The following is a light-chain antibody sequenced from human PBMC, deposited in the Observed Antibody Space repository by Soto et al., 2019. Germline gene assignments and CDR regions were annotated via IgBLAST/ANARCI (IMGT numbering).Light chain of an antibody. CDR3: QQYGDSPIT. CDR1: QSVSSS. CDR2: GAS. V-gene: IGKV3-20*01. Sequence: EVGMTQSPATLSVCPGERATLSCRASQSVSSSLAWYQQKPGQAPRLLIYGASTRATGIPDRFRGSGSGTEFTLTISGLEPEDFAVYDCQQYGDSPITFGQGTRLEI. J-gene: IGKJ5*01.